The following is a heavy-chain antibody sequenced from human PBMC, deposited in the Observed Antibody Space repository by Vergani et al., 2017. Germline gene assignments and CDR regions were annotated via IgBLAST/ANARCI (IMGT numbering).Heavy chain of an antibody. Sequence: EVQLVESGGGLVQPGGSLRLSCAASGFTFSSYWMHWVRQAPGKGLVWVSRINSDGSSTSYADSVKGRFTISRDNAKNTLYLQMNSLRAEDTAVYYCARDPELLSWSYVRWYFDLWGRGTLVTVSS. CDR1: GFTFSSYW. CDR3: ARDPELLSWSYVRWYFDL. CDR2: INSDGSST. V-gene: IGHV3-74*01. J-gene: IGHJ2*01. D-gene: IGHD1-26*01.